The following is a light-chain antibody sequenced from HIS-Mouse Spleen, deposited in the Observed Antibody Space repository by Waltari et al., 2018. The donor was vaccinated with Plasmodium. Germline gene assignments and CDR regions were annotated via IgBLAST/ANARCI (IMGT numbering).Light chain of an antibody. CDR2: QDS. V-gene: IGLV3-1*01. CDR1: QLGHQY. J-gene: IGLJ1*01. CDR3: QAWDSSTDYV. Sequence: SYELAQPPSVSVSPGQTVSIHCTGYQLGHQYAWWYQQKPGHSPVLVIYQDSKRPSGIPERFSGSNSGNTATLTISGTQTMDEADYYCQAWDSSTDYVFGTGTKVTVL.